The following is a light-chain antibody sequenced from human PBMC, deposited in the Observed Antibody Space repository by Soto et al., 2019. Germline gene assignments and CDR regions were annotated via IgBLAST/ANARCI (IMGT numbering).Light chain of an antibody. J-gene: IGKJ1*01. V-gene: IGKV3-20*01. Sequence: EIVLTHSPGTLSLSPCERATLSSSASQTVSSARLAWFQQKPGQAPRLLIYGASSRAPGIPDRFSGSGSETDFTLTITRLESEDFAVYSCHQYGSSPWTFGQGTKVDIK. CDR1: QTVSSAR. CDR2: GAS. CDR3: HQYGSSPWT.